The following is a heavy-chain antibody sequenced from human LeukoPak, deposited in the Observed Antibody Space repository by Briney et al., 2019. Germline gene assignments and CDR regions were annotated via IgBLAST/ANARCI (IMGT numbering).Heavy chain of an antibody. J-gene: IGHJ3*02. V-gene: IGHV3-30*04. CDR3: ARGHVTVSAHDDAFDI. Sequence: QPGGSLRLSCAASGFTFSSYAMHWVRQAPGKGLEWVAVISYDGSNKYYADSVKGRFTISRDNAKNSLYLQMNSLRAEDTAVYYCARGHVTVSAHDDAFDIWGQGTMVTVSS. D-gene: IGHD5/OR15-5a*01. CDR1: GFTFSSYA. CDR2: ISYDGSNK.